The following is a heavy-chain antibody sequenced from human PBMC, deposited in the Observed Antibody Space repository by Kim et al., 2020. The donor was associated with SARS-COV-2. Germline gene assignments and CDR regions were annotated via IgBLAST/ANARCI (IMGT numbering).Heavy chain of an antibody. V-gene: IGHV3-33*01. CDR3: AGTMVRGVIITGYYYYGMDV. J-gene: IGHJ6*02. CDR2: IWYDGSNK. Sequence: GGSLRLSCAASGFTFSSYVMHWVRQAPGKGLEWVAVIWYDGSNKYYADSVKGRFTISRDNSKNTLYLQMNSLRAEDTAVYYCAGTMVRGVIITGYYYYGMDVWGQGTTVTVSS. D-gene: IGHD3-10*01. CDR1: GFTFSSYV.